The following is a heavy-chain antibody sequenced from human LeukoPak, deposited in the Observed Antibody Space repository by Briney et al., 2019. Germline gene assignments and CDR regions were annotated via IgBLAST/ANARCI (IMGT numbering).Heavy chain of an antibody. V-gene: IGHV1-69*01. CDR3: ARMTTGPNYYYYYGMDV. J-gene: IGHJ6*02. CDR1: GGTFSSYA. Sequence: GSSVKVSCKASGGTFSSYAISWVRQAPGQGLEWMGGIIPIFGTANYAQKFQGRVTITADESTSTAYMELSSLRSEDTAVYYCARMTTGPNYYYYYGMDVWGQGTTVTVSS. D-gene: IGHD4-17*01. CDR2: IIPIFGTA.